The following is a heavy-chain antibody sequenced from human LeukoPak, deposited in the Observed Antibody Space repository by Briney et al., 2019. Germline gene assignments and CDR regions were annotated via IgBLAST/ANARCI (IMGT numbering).Heavy chain of an antibody. Sequence: GGSLRPSCAASGFTFSSYAMSWVRQAPGKGLEWVSAISGSGGSTYYADSVKGRFTISRDNSKNTLYLQMNSLRAEDTAVYYCAKELEQQLVNSAVDYWGQGTLVTVSS. V-gene: IGHV3-23*01. J-gene: IGHJ4*02. D-gene: IGHD6-13*01. CDR2: ISGSGGST. CDR3: AKELEQQLVNSAVDY. CDR1: GFTFSSYA.